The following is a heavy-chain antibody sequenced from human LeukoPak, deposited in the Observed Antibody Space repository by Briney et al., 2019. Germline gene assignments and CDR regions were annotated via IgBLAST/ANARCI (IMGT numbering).Heavy chain of an antibody. V-gene: IGHV4-59*01. J-gene: IGHJ4*02. CDR3: ARGWGYYDILTGYSPLTTFDY. CDR1: GGSISSYY. Sequence: SETLSLTCTVSGGSISSYYWSWIRQPPGKGLEWIGYIYYSGSTNYNPSLKSRVTISVDTSKNQFSLTLSSVTAADTAVYYCARGWGYYDILTGYSPLTTFDYWGQGTLVTVSS. CDR2: IYYSGST. D-gene: IGHD3-9*01.